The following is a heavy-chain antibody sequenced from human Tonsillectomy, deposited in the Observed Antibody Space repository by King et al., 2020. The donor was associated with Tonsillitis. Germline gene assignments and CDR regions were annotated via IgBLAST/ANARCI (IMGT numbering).Heavy chain of an antibody. J-gene: IGHJ1*01. Sequence: QLVQSGGGVVQPGGSLRLSCAASGFIFSNYGMHWVRQAPGKGLEWVTFLQYDGSNKYYADSVKGRFTISRDTFNNTLYLQIRSLSPDYTAVYYCVKDNRGLSNPYFQHWRQGTLVTVAS. D-gene: IGHD6-19*01. CDR3: VKDNRGLSNPYFQH. V-gene: IGHV3-30*02. CDR2: LQYDGSNK. CDR1: GFIFSNYG.